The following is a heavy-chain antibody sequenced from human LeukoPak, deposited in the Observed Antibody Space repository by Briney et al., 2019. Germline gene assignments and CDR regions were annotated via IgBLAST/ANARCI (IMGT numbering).Heavy chain of an antibody. J-gene: IGHJ4*02. Sequence: SETLSLTCTVSGGSISSSSYYWGWIRQPPGKGLEWIGSIYYSGSTYYNPSLKSRVTISVDTSKNQFSLKLSSVTAADTAVYYCAREMVYATTPFYFDYWGQGTLVTVSS. V-gene: IGHV4-39*02. D-gene: IGHD2-8*01. CDR2: IYYSGST. CDR1: GGSISSSSYY. CDR3: AREMVYATTPFYFDY.